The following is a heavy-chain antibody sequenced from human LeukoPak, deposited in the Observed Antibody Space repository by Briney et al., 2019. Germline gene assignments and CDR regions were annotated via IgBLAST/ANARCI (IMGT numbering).Heavy chain of an antibody. D-gene: IGHD3-22*01. V-gene: IGHV1-8*01. CDR1: GYTFTSYD. Sequence: GASVKVSCKASGYTFTSYDINWVRQATGQGLEWMGWMNSNSGNTGYAQKLQGRVTMTTDTSTSTAYMELRSLRSDDTAVYYCARVRGITMIVVANWGYYYMDVWGKGTTVTVSS. CDR2: MNSNSGNT. CDR3: ARVRGITMIVVANWGYYYMDV. J-gene: IGHJ6*03.